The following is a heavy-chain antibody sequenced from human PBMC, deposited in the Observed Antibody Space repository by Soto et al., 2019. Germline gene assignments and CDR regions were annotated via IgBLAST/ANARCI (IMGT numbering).Heavy chain of an antibody. J-gene: IGHJ4*02. CDR3: ARGRRIAARPFDY. CDR1: GGSFSGYY. Sequence: QVQLQQWGAGLLKPSETLSLTCAVYGGSFSGYYWSWIRHPPGKGLEWIGEINHSGSTNYNTSLKRRVTISVDTSKNQFSLKLSSVTAADTAVYYCARGRRIAARPFDYWGQGTLVTVSS. V-gene: IGHV4-34*01. D-gene: IGHD6-6*01. CDR2: INHSGST.